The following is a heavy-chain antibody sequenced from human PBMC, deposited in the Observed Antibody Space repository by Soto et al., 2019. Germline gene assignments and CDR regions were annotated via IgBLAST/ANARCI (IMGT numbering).Heavy chain of an antibody. V-gene: IGHV3-33*01. CDR1: GFTFNIYA. CDR2: IYDDGSNK. J-gene: IGHJ4*02. CDR3: ARDQPIVC. Sequence: QVQLVESGGGVVQPGRSLRLSCAASGFTFNIYAMHWVRQAPGKGLEWVAAIYDDGSNKYYADSVKGRFTISRDNSKNTLYLQMNSLRPEDTALYYCARDQPIVCWGQGTLVTVSS. D-gene: IGHD2-2*01.